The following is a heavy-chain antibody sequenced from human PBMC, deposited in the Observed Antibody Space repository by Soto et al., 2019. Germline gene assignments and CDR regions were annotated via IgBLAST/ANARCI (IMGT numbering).Heavy chain of an antibody. J-gene: IGHJ3*02. CDR2: IYYSGST. Sequence: SETLSLTCTVSGGSISSGDYYWSWIRQPPGKGLEWIGYIYYSGSTYYNPSLKSRVTISVDTSKNQFSLKLSSVTAADTAVYYCARENRDEWLRLGIDIWGQGTMVTVSS. V-gene: IGHV4-30-4*01. D-gene: IGHD5-12*01. CDR1: GGSISSGDYY. CDR3: ARENRDEWLRLGIDI.